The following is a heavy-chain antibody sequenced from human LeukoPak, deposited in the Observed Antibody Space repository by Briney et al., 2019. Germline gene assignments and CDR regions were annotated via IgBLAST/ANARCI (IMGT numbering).Heavy chain of an antibody. Sequence: PSETLSLTCAVSGYSISSGYYWGWIRQPPGKGLEWIGSMYHSGSTYYNPSLKSRVTISVDTSKNQFSLKLSSVTAADTAVYYCARQKGYYYDSKGPYFDYWGQGTLVTVSS. D-gene: IGHD3-22*01. CDR2: MYHSGST. V-gene: IGHV4-38-2*01. CDR3: ARQKGYYYDSKGPYFDY. J-gene: IGHJ4*02. CDR1: GYSISSGYY.